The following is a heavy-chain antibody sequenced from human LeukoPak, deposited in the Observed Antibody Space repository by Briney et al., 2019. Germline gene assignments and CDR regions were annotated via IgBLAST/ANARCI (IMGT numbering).Heavy chain of an antibody. Sequence: ASVMVSCKASGGSFSSYAISWVRQAPGQGLEWMGRIIPIFGTANYAQKFQGRVTITTDESTSTAYMELSSLRSEDTAVYYCARGGRGYYYDSSGPGDYRGQGTLVTVSS. CDR2: IIPIFGTA. CDR1: GGSFSSYA. V-gene: IGHV1-69*05. CDR3: ARGGRGYYYDSSGPGDY. D-gene: IGHD3-22*01. J-gene: IGHJ4*02.